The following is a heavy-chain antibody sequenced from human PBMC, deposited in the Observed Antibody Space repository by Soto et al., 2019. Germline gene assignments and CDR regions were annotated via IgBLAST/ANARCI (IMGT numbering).Heavy chain of an antibody. CDR3: SRAGDGDGYYLDY. Sequence: SETLSLTCAVYGGSLSGHYWSWIRQPPGKGLEWIGEINHSGSTNYNPSLKSRVTISVDTSKNQFSLKLSSVTAADTAVYYCSRAGDGDGYYLDYWGRGTLVTVSS. D-gene: IGHD4-17*01. CDR1: GGSLSGHY. J-gene: IGHJ4*02. CDR2: INHSGST. V-gene: IGHV4-34*01.